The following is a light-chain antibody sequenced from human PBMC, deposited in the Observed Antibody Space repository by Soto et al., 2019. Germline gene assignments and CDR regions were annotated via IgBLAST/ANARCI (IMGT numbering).Light chain of an antibody. J-gene: IGKJ4*01. V-gene: IGKV3-20*01. CDR1: RSVSSSF. CDR2: GAS. Sequence: EIVLTQSPGTLSLSPGGRSTLSCSASRSVSSSFLAWSQQQPGQAPRLLIYGASSSATGIPDRFSGSWSGTDFTLTISRLEPEDFAVYYCKQYGSSPPLTFGGGTKVEIK. CDR3: KQYGSSPPLT.